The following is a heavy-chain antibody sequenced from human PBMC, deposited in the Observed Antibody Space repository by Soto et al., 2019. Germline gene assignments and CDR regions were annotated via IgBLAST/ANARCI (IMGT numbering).Heavy chain of an antibody. CDR3: AKDAAAPVAGYFDY. D-gene: IGHD6-13*01. CDR1: GFTFSSYG. CDR2: ISYDGSNK. V-gene: IGHV3-30*18. J-gene: IGHJ4*02. Sequence: PGGSLRLSCAASGFTFSSYGMHWVRQAPGKGLEWVAVISYDGSNKYYADSVKGRFTISRDNSKNTLYLQMNSLRAEDTAVYYCAKDAAAPVAGYFDYWGQGTLVTVSS.